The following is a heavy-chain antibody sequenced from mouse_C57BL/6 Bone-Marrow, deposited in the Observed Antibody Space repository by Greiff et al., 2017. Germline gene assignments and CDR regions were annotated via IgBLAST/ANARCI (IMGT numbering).Heavy chain of an antibody. CDR3: AREGYDYEDV. CDR2: IYPGDGDT. CDR1: GYAFSSSW. J-gene: IGHJ1*03. D-gene: IGHD2-4*01. V-gene: IGHV1-82*01. Sequence: VQLQQSGPELVKPGASVKISCKASGYAFSSSWMNWVKQRPGTGLEWIGRIYPGDGDTNYNGKFKGKATLTADKSSSTAYMQLSSLTSEDSAVYFCAREGYDYEDVWGTGTTVTVSS.